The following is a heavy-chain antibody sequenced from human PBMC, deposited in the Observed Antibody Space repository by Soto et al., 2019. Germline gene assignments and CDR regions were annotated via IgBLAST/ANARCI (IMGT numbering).Heavy chain of an antibody. V-gene: IGHV3-23*01. CDR3: AKDPVAVAGYNWLDS. Sequence: GGSLRLSCAASGFTFSSYSMSWVRQAPGKGLEWVSEISGSGGSTYYADSVKGRFTISRDNSKNTLYLQMNSLRAEDTAVYYCAKDPVAVAGYNWLDSWGQGTLVTVSS. CDR1: GFTFSSYS. D-gene: IGHD6-19*01. J-gene: IGHJ5*02. CDR2: ISGSGGST.